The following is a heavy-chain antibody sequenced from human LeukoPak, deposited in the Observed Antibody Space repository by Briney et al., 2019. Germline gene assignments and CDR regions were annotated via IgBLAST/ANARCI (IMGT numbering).Heavy chain of an antibody. J-gene: IGHJ4*02. CDR1: GWSAGTCG. CDR2: ISGSGDTT. D-gene: IGHD6-19*01. Sequence: GGSLRLSCVVNGWSAGTCGMTWVRQAAGKGLEWVSAISGSGDTTNYADSVKGRFTISRDNSKNILYLQMNTLRVEDTATYYCAARPTSTPVAPFDFWGRGTLVTVSS. CDR3: AARPTSTPVAPFDF. V-gene: IGHV3-23*01.